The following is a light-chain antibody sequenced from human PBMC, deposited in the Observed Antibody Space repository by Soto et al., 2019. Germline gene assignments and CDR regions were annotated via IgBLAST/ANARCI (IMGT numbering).Light chain of an antibody. CDR3: QQYFSYPLT. Sequence: AIRMTQSPSSFSASTGARFTITCRASQCISSQLAWYQVKPGKAPRLLIYSASYLDSGVPSRFSGSRSVTDLALPISSLQDEDLAGHYCQQYFSYPLTFGGGTKVEIK. CDR2: SAS. CDR1: QCISSQ. V-gene: IGKV1-8*01. J-gene: IGKJ4*01.